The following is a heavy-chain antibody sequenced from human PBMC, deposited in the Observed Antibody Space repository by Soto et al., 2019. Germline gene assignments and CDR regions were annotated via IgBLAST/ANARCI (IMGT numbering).Heavy chain of an antibody. J-gene: IGHJ4*02. CDR1: GFTFSSYW. D-gene: IGHD5-18*01. V-gene: IGHV3-7*05. CDR2: IKQDGSEK. Sequence: GGSLRLSCAASGFTFSSYWMSWVRQAPGKGLEWVANIKQDGSEKYYVDSVKGRFTISRDNAKNSLYLQMNSLRAEDTAVYYCASCRVDTAMINDYWGQGTLVTVSS. CDR3: ASCRVDTAMINDY.